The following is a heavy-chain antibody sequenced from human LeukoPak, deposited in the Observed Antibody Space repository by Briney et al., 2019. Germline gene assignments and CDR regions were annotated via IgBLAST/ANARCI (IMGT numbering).Heavy chain of an antibody. CDR2: INPNSGGT. D-gene: IGHD6-13*01. CDR1: GYTFTDYY. CDR3: ARGASSSNDY. V-gene: IGHV1-2*02. Sequence: ASVKVSCKASGYTFTDYYMHWVRQTPGQGLEWMRWINPNSGGTNYPQKSQGRVTLNRDTSISTFYMEVTDLTSDDTAVYYCARGASSSNDYWGQGTLVTVSS. J-gene: IGHJ4*02.